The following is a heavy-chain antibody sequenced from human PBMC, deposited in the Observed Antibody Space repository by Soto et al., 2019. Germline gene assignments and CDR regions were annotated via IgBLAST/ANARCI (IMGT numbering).Heavy chain of an antibody. V-gene: IGHV4-59*01. Sequence: QVRLQESGPGLVKPSETLSLTCTVSGGSISSYYWSWIRQPPGKGLEWIGYMYNTGSTIYNPSHKRRVTISVETSKNQFSLKMNSVTAAGKAVYYCARDLWGYCGADCYPLDVWGQGTTVTVSS. D-gene: IGHD2-21*02. CDR3: ARDLWGYCGADCYPLDV. CDR2: MYNTGST. CDR1: GGSISSYY. J-gene: IGHJ6*02.